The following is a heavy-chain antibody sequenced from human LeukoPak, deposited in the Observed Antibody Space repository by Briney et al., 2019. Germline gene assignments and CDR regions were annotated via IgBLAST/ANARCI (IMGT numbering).Heavy chain of an antibody. CDR1: GGSISSGDYY. CDR2: IYYSGST. CDR3: ARDGWYYYDTTGSDAFDI. V-gene: IGHV4-30-4*08. D-gene: IGHD3-22*01. J-gene: IGHJ3*02. Sequence: SQTLSLTCTVSGGSISSGDYYWSWIRQPPGKGLEWIGYIYYSGSTYYNPSLKSRVTISVDTSKNQFSLKLSSVTAADTAVYYCARDGWYYYDTTGSDAFDIWGQGTMVTVSS.